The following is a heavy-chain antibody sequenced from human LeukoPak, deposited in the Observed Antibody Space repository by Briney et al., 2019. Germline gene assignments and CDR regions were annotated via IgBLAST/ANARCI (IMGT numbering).Heavy chain of an antibody. Sequence: HPGGSLRLSCTTSGFTFSNYAMSWVRQALGKGLEWVSLIRGSGDSTYYADSVKGRFTISRDNSKSALYLQMDSLRAEDTAIYYCAKAGGNFVFDYWGQGTLVTVSS. J-gene: IGHJ4*02. CDR2: IRGSGDST. CDR3: AKAGGNFVFDY. D-gene: IGHD1-7*01. V-gene: IGHV3-23*01. CDR1: GFTFSNYA.